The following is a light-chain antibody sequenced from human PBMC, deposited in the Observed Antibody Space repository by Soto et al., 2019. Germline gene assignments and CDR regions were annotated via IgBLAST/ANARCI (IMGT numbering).Light chain of an antibody. CDR3: QVWDSSSNQV. CDR1: NIGSKS. J-gene: IGLJ2*01. Sequence: SYELTQPPSVSVAPGKTARITCVGINIGSKSVHWYQQKPGQAPVLVIYYDSDRPSRSTERFSGSNSGNTATLTNSRVEAGDEADYYCQVWDSSSNQVFGGGTKLTVL. CDR2: YDS. V-gene: IGLV3-21*04.